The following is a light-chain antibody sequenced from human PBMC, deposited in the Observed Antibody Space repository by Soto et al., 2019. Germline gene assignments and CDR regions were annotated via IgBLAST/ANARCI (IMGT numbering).Light chain of an antibody. J-gene: IGKJ2*01. V-gene: IGKV4-1*01. CDR3: QQYYSTPFT. CDR2: WAS. Sequence: DIVMTQSPDSLAVSLGERATSNCKSSQSVLYSSNNKNYLAWYQQKPGQPPKLLIYWASTRESGVPDRFSGSGSGTDFTLTISSLQAEDVAVYYCQQYYSTPFTCGQGTKLEIK. CDR1: QSVLYSSNNKNY.